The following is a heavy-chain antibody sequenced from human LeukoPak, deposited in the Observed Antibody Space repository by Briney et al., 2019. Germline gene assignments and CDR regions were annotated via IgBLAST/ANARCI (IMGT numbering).Heavy chain of an antibody. CDR1: GFTVSSNY. V-gene: IGHV3-66*01. CDR3: ATRITIFGVVMPYYYGMDV. J-gene: IGHJ6*02. CDR2: IYSGGST. D-gene: IGHD3-3*01. Sequence: GSLRLSCAASGFTVSSNYMSWVRQAPGKGLEWVSVIYSGGSTYYADSVKGRFTISRDNSKNTLYLQMNSLRAEDTAVYYCATRITIFGVVMPYYYGMDVWGQGTTVTVSS.